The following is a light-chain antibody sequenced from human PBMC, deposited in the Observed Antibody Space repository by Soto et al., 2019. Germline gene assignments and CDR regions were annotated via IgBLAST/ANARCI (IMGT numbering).Light chain of an antibody. CDR2: GAS. V-gene: IGKV3-15*01. Sequence: ESVLPQSPEPLSLSPGERFTLSCMASQSVNNKVAWYQQKPGQAPRLLIFGASTRATGIPARFSGSGSVTEFTLTISSLQSEDFAVYYCQQYNNVPPITFGHGTRMEIK. CDR1: QSVNNK. CDR3: QQYNNVPPIT. J-gene: IGKJ5*01.